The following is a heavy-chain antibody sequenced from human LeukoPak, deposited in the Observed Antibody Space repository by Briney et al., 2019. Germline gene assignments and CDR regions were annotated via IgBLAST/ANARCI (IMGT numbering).Heavy chain of an antibody. CDR1: GYTFTSYH. Sequence: ASVRVSCKASGYTFTSYHIHWVRLVPGQGLEWMGAIDPSEGSTDYAQKFQDRVSLTRDTSTSTVYMDLSRLRCEDTAVYYCARSDKMDVWGQGTTVTVSS. J-gene: IGHJ6*02. V-gene: IGHV1-46*01. CDR2: IDPSEGST. CDR3: ARSDKMDV.